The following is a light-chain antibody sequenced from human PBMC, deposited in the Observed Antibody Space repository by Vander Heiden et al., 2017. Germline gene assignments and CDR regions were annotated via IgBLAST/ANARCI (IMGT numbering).Light chain of an antibody. Sequence: ILLTQPPATLSASAGERVTISCRASQSISSYLAWYQQKPGQAPRLLIYDASNMATGIPARFSGSGSGTDFTLTISSLEPEDFAVYYCQQRSNWPLTFGGGTKVEIK. V-gene: IGKV3-11*01. CDR2: DAS. J-gene: IGKJ4*01. CDR3: QQRSNWPLT. CDR1: QSISSY.